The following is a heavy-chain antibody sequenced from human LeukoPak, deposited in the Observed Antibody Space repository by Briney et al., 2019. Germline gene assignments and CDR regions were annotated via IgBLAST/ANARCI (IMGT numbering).Heavy chain of an antibody. D-gene: IGHD5-18*01. CDR2: ISSSSSTI. CDR1: GFTFSSYW. CDR3: AREGYSYGYRGFDY. J-gene: IGHJ4*02. Sequence: PGGSLRLSCAASGFTFSSYWMSWVRQAPGKGLEWVSYISSSSSTIYYADSVKGRFTISRDNAKNSLYLQMNSLRAEDTAVYYCAREGYSYGYRGFDYWGQGTLVTVSS. V-gene: IGHV3-48*04.